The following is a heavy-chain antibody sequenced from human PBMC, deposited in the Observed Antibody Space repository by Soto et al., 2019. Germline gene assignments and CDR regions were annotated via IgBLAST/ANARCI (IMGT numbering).Heavy chain of an antibody. CDR3: ARGAQGFFPVSGIYFYFDH. V-gene: IGHV1-2*02. J-gene: IGHJ4*02. Sequence: ASVKVSCKASGYIFTDHLIHWVRQSPGQGLQWVGWVHPDSGGTNVAQAFQDRVTMTADTSITAAYMDLARLRPDDTAIFYCARGAQGFFPVSGIYFYFDHWGQGTPVTVSS. CDR1: GYIFTDHL. CDR2: VHPDSGGT. D-gene: IGHD3-22*01.